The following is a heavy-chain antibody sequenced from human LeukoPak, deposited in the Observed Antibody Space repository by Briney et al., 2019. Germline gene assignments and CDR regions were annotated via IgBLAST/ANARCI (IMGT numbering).Heavy chain of an antibody. D-gene: IGHD1-26*01. CDR1: GYTFTSYG. CDR2: IYPGDSDT. J-gene: IGHJ3*02. CDR3: ARRSHAFDI. V-gene: IGHV5-51*01. Sequence: ASVKVSCKASGYTFTSYGISWVRQAPGQGLEWMGIIYPGDSDTRYSPSFQGQVTISADKSISTAYLQWSSLKASDTAMYYCARRSHAFDIWGQGTMVTVSS.